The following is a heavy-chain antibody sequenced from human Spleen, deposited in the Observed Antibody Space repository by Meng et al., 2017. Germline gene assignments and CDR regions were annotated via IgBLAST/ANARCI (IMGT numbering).Heavy chain of an antibody. CDR2: SNPNSGGT. CDR1: GYTFTGYY. V-gene: IGHV1-2*02. D-gene: IGHD3-10*01. J-gene: IGHJ4*02. Sequence: ASVKVSCKASGYTFTGYYMHWVRQAPGQGLEWMGWSNPNSGGTNYAQKFQGRVTMTRDTSISTAYMELSRLRSDDTAVYYCARGPMVRGVIPSHMEDDWGQGTLVTVSS. CDR3: ARGPMVRGVIPSHMEDD.